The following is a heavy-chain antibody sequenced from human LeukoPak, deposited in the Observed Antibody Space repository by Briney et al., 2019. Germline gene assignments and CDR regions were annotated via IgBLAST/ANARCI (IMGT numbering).Heavy chain of an antibody. CDR3: ARARLPGIAVPWEAFDI. V-gene: IGHV1-46*01. Sequence: ASVRVSCKASGYTFTSYYMHWVRQAPGQGLEWMGIINPSGGSTSYAQKFQGRVTMTRDTSTSTVYMELSSLRSEDTAVYYCARARLPGIAVPWEAFDIWGQGTMVTVPS. J-gene: IGHJ3*02. CDR2: INPSGGST. D-gene: IGHD6-19*01. CDR1: GYTFTSYY.